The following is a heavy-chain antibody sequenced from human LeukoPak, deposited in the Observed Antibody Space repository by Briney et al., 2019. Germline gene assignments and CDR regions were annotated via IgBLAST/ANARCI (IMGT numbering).Heavy chain of an antibody. CDR3: ARDRYNWNYVETYAFDI. D-gene: IGHD1-7*01. V-gene: IGHV1-18*01. CDR1: GYTFTSYG. CDR2: ISAYNGNT. Sequence: GASVKVSCKASGYTFTSYGISWVRQAPGQGLEWMGWISAYNGNTNYAQKLQGRVTMTTDTSTSTAYMELRSLRSDDTAVYYCARDRYNWNYVETYAFDIWGQGTMVTVSS. J-gene: IGHJ3*02.